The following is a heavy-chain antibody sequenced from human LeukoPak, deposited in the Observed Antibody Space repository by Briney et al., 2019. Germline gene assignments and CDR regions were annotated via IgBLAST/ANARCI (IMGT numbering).Heavy chain of an antibody. CDR3: ARDEGEWVTGTNY. D-gene: IGHD1-7*01. CDR2: INPNRGGT. CDR1: GYTFNDYY. Sequence: ASVKVSCKASGYTFNDYYMHWVRQAPGQGLEWMGRINPNRGGTNYAQKFQGRVTMTRDTSISTAYMELSRLRSDDTAVYYCARDEGEWVTGTNYWGQGTLVTVSS. J-gene: IGHJ4*02. V-gene: IGHV1-2*06.